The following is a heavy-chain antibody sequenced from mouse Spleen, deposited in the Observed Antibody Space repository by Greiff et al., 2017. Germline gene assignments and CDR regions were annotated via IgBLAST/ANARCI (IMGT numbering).Heavy chain of an antibody. Sequence: QVQLQQPGAELVRPGSSVKLSCKASGYTFTSYWMDWVKQRPGQGLEWIGNIYPSDSETHYNQKFKDKATLTVDKSSNTAYLQLSSLTSEDTAVYYCARDDGYAMDYWGQGTSVTVSS. CDR1: GYTFTSYW. D-gene: IGHD2-3*01. V-gene: IGHV1-61*01. J-gene: IGHJ4*01. CDR2: IYPSDSET. CDR3: ARDDGYAMDY.